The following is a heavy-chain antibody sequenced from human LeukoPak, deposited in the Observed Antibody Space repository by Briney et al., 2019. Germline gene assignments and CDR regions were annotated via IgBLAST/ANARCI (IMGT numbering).Heavy chain of an antibody. J-gene: IGHJ3*02. Sequence: GGSLRLSCAASGFIVSSYYMSWVRQAPGKGLEWVSVIYSGGATYYADSVKGRFTISRDNSKNTLYLQMNILRVEDTAVYYCARSMVRGVLDAFDIWGQGTMVTVSS. CDR3: ARSMVRGVLDAFDI. CDR1: GFIVSSYY. D-gene: IGHD3-10*01. CDR2: IYSGGAT. V-gene: IGHV3-53*01.